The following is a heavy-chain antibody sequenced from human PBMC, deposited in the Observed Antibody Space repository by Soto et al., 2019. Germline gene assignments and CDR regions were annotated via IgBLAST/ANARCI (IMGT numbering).Heavy chain of an antibody. CDR2: IYYSGST. CDR3: AGHYGSVMAYYGMDG. Sequence: PSETLSLTCTVSGGSISSSSYYWGWIRQPPGKGLEWIGSIYYSGSTYYNPSLKSRVTISVDTSKNQFSLKLSSVTAADTAVYYCAGHYGSVMAYYGMDGWGQGNTVTVSS. CDR1: GGSISSSSYY. D-gene: IGHD3-10*01. J-gene: IGHJ6*02. V-gene: IGHV4-39*01.